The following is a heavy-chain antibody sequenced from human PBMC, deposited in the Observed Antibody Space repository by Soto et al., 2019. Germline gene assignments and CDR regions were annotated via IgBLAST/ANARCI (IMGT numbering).Heavy chain of an antibody. CDR1: GYTFTGNY. Sequence: QVQLVQSGAEVKRPGASVKVSCKASGYTFTGNYIHWARQVPGQGLEWMGWINPNSGGTNYAQKFQGRVTMTRDTSMNTAYMELSRLTSDDTAVYYCARDGAYDRGSMDVWGQGTTVTVSS. D-gene: IGHD3-10*01. CDR2: INPNSGGT. CDR3: ARDGAYDRGSMDV. V-gene: IGHV1-2*02. J-gene: IGHJ6*02.